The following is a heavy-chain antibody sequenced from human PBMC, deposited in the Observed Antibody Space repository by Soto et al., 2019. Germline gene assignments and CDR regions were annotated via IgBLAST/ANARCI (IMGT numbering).Heavy chain of an antibody. CDR3: AMVDNYVTPTPQDV. CDR2: ISHYSGNT. V-gene: IGHV1-18*01. J-gene: IGHJ6*02. Sequence: QVQLVQSGDEVRKPGSSVKVSCKASGYIFVNYGIAWVRQAPGQGLEWMGWISHYSGNTHYASKVQGRLTMTTDTSKRPADMDLGSLTPDDTAVYYCAMVDNYVTPTPQDVWGQGTTVTVSS. CDR1: GYIFVNYG. D-gene: IGHD3-16*01.